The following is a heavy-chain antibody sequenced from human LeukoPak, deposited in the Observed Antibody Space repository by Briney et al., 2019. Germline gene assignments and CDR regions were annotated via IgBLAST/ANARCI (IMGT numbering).Heavy chain of an antibody. J-gene: IGHJ4*02. V-gene: IGHV3-9*03. D-gene: IGHD3-9*01. CDR2: ISWNSGSI. Sequence: PGGSLRLSCAASGFTFDDYAMHWVRQAPGKGLEWVSGISWNSGSIGYADSVKGRFTISRDNAKNSLYLQMNSLRAEDMALYYCAKGSSYDILTGYYIDYWGQGTLVTVSS. CDR1: GFTFDDYA. CDR3: AKGSSYDILTGYYIDY.